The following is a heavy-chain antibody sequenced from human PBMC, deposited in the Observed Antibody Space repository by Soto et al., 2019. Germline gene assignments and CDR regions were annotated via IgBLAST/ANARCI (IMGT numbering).Heavy chain of an antibody. CDR1: GYSFTSYW. CDR3: ATTGRALRYSSSCALPHYYYGMDV. J-gene: IGHJ6*02. Sequence: GESLKISCKGSGYSFTSYWIGWVRQMPGKRLEWMGIIYPGDSDTRYSPSFQGQVTISADKSISTAYLQWRSLKASDTAMYYCATTGRALRYSSSCALPHYYYGMDVWGQGTTVTVSS. CDR2: IYPGDSDT. D-gene: IGHD6-6*01. V-gene: IGHV5-51*01.